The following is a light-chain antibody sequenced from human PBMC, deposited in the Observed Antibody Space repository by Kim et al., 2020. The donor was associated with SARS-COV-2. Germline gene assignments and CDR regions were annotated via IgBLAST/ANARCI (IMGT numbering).Light chain of an antibody. J-gene: IGKJ1*01. CDR1: RSVSSN. CDR2: GAS. Sequence: PGERATRACRASRSVSSNLAWYQQKPGQAPRLLIYGASTRATGIPARFSGSGSGTEFTLTISSLQSEDFAVYYCQQYNNWPETFGQGTKVDIK. CDR3: QQYNNWPET. V-gene: IGKV3-15*01.